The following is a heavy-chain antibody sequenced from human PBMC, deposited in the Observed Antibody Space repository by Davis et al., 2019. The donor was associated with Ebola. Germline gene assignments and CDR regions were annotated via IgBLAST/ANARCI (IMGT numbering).Heavy chain of an antibody. V-gene: IGHV4-30-4*07. CDR1: GGFVSSGGYS. CDR3: ARGDSYYDPSGYYAGPEAPDH. CDR2: YYYTGST. D-gene: IGHD3-22*01. Sequence: MPSETLSPTCAVSGGFVSSGGYSWNWIRQPPGKGLEWIGYYYYTGSTYYNPSLKSRVSISVDTSKNQFSLKLSSVTAADTAVYYCARGDSYYDPSGYYAGPEAPDHWGQGTLVSVSS. J-gene: IGHJ4*02.